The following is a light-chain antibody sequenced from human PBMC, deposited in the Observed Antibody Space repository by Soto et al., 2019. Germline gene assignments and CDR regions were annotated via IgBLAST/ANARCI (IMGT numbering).Light chain of an antibody. V-gene: IGKV3D-20*02. CDR3: QQRSNWPPA. J-gene: IGKJ5*01. CDR1: QSVSNNY. CDR2: GAS. Sequence: EIVLTQSPGTLSLSPGERATLSCRASQSVSNNYLAWYQQKPGQAPRLLIYGASNRATGSPDRFSGSGSGTDFTLTISRLEPEDFAVYYCQQRSNWPPAFGQGTRLEIK.